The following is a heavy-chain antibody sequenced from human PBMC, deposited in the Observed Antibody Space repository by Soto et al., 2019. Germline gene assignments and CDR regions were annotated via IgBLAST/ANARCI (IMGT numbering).Heavy chain of an antibody. J-gene: IGHJ3*02. CDR1: GGSISSGDYY. D-gene: IGHD4-17*01. CDR2: FYYSGNT. CDR3: AIDYGDYGDAFHI. Sequence: QVQLRESGPGLVKPSQTLSLTCTVSGGSISSGDYYWSWIRQPPGKGLEWIGYFYYSGNTFYNPSVKSRAHISVDTSKTLVSLKLNSVTAAATAVYYCAIDYGDYGDAFHIWGLGTMVTVSS. V-gene: IGHV4-30-4*01.